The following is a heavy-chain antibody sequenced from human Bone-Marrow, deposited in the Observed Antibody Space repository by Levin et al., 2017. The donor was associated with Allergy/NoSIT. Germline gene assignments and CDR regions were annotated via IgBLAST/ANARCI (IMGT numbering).Heavy chain of an antibody. D-gene: IGHD4-17*01. CDR2: IRYNGDLT. V-gene: IGHV3-23*01. Sequence: GESLKISCAASGFTFSSYDMTWVRQAPGKGLEWVSSIRYNGDLTYYADSVQGRFTISRDNSKKTLYLQMSSLRAEDTALYYCAKAGDYGDFEFHYYYYAMDVWGQGTTVTVSS. CDR1: GFTFSSYD. CDR3: AKAGDYGDFEFHYYYYAMDV. J-gene: IGHJ6*02.